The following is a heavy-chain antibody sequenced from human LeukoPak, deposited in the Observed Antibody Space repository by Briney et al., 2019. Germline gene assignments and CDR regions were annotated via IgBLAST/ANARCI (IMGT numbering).Heavy chain of an antibody. Sequence: GRSLRLSCAASGFTFSSYAMHWVRQAPGKGLEWVAVISYDGSNKYYADSVKGRFTISRDNSKNTLYLQMNSLRAEDTAVYYCARASRYCSSTSCWYWFDPWGQGTLSPSPQ. D-gene: IGHD2-2*01. CDR2: ISYDGSNK. V-gene: IGHV3-30*04. J-gene: IGHJ5*02. CDR1: GFTFSSYA. CDR3: ARASRYCSSTSCWYWFDP.